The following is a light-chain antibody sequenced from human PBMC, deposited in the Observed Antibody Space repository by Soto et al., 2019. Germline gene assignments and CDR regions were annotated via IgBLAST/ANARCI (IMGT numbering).Light chain of an antibody. CDR2: DVS. V-gene: IGLV2-11*01. J-gene: IGLJ1*01. Sequence: QSALTQPRSVSGSPGQSVTISCTGTTSDVGGYNYVSWYQQHPGKTHKLMIYDVSKRPSGVPDRFSGSKSGSTASLTISGFQAEDEGDYCCGSYAGGFTYVFGIGTKLTVL. CDR3: GSYAGGFTYV. CDR1: TSDVGGYNY.